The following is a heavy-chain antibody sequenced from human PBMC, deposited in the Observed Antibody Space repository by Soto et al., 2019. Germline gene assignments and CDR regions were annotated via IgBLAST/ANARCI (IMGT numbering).Heavy chain of an antibody. V-gene: IGHV3-23*01. CDR1: GFTSSSYA. J-gene: IGHJ6*02. Sequence: LRLSCAGSGFTSSSYAMSWVRQAPGKGLEWVSAISGSGGSTYYADSVKGRFTISRDNSKNTLYLQMNSLRAEDTAVYYCAKDLYSKKKQYYYCMDFWGQGTTVTVFS. CDR2: ISGSGGST. CDR3: AKDLYSKKKQYYYCMDF. D-gene: IGHD4-4*01.